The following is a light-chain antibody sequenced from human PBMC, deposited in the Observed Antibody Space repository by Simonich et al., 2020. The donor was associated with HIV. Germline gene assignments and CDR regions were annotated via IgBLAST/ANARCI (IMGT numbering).Light chain of an antibody. Sequence: QSALTQPASVSGSPGQSITISCTETSSDVGGYNYVSWYQQHPGKAPKLMIYDVSNRPAGVSNRFSGSKSGNTASLTISGLQAEDEADYYCNSYTSGTTFWVFGGGTKLTVL. CDR3: NSYTSGTTFWV. V-gene: IGLV2-14*01. CDR2: DVS. CDR1: SSDVGGYNY. J-gene: IGLJ3*02.